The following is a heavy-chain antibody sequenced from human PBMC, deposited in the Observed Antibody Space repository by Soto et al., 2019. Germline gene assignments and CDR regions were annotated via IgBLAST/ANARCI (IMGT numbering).Heavy chain of an antibody. CDR3: ARGEPYDYVWGSYRPGPSDY. CDR2: MNPNSGNT. V-gene: IGHV1-8*01. D-gene: IGHD3-16*02. CDR1: GYTFTSYD. Sequence: QVQLVQSGAEVKKPGASVKVSCKASGYTFTSYDINWVRQATGQGLEWMGWMNPNSGNTGYAQKFQGRVTMTRNTSRSTAYRGLSSLRSEDTAVYYCARGEPYDYVWGSYRPGPSDYWGQGTLVTVSS. J-gene: IGHJ4*02.